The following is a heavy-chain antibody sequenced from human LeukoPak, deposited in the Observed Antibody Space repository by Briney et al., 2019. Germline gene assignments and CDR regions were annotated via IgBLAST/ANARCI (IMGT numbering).Heavy chain of an antibody. CDR2: ISSSSSTI. CDR3: ASSGYYPPYYYYYYMDV. Sequence: GGSLRRSCAASGFTFSSYSMNWVRQAPGKGLEWVSYISSSSSTIYYADSVKGRFSISRDNAKNSLYLQMNSLRAEDTAVYYCASSGYYPPYYYYYYMDVWGKGTTVTVSS. J-gene: IGHJ6*03. CDR1: GFTFSSYS. D-gene: IGHD3-3*01. V-gene: IGHV3-48*01.